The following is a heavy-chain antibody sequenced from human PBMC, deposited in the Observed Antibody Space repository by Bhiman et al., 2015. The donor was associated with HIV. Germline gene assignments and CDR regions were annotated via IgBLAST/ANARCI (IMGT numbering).Heavy chain of an antibody. CDR1: GFTFSNYA. CDR2: TSYDGNNK. J-gene: IGHJ4*02. Sequence: QVQLVESGGGVVQPGRSLRLSCAASGFTFSNYAMHWVRQAPGKGLEWVAVTSYDGNNKYYADSVRGRFTLSRDNSKNTLYLQMNNLRTDDTAVYYCARDLEWFSIQSIDYWGQGTLVTVSS. V-gene: IGHV3-30-3*01. CDR3: ARDLEWFSIQSIDY. D-gene: IGHD3-3*01.